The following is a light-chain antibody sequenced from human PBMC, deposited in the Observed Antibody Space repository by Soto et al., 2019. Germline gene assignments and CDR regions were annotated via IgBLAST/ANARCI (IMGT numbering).Light chain of an antibody. J-gene: IGKJ2*01. Sequence: IVMTQSPATLSVSPGERATLSCRASQSVSSYLACYQQKPGLPPRLLIYDASTRATGIPDRFSGSGSGTDFTRTISSLQSADFAVYYCQQYSNWPPLYTFGRGTKLEIK. CDR3: QQYSNWPPLYT. CDR1: QSVSSY. CDR2: DAS. V-gene: IGKV3-15*01.